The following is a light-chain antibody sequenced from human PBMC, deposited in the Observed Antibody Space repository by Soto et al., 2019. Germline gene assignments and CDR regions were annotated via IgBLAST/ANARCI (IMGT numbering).Light chain of an antibody. J-gene: IGKJ1*01. CDR3: HQYASSPWT. V-gene: IGKV3-20*01. CDR1: QSVSSSY. CDR2: DAS. Sequence: EIVLTQSPGTLSLSPGERATLSCRASQSVSSSYLAWYQQKPGQAPRLLIYDASSRATGIPDRFSGSGSGTDFTLTISRLEPEDFAVYYCHQYASSPWTFGQGTKVDI.